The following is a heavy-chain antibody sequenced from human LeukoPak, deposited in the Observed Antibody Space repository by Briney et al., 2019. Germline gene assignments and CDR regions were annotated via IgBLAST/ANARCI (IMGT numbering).Heavy chain of an antibody. D-gene: IGHD2-15*01. J-gene: IGHJ3*02. CDR3: ARGGVVAATPGAFDI. Sequence: GSSVKVSCKASRYTFTSYYMHWVRQAPGQGLEWMGIINPSGGSTSYAQRFKGRVTMTRHTSTSTVYMEMSSLRAEDTAVYYCARGGVVAATPGAFDIWGQGTMVTVSS. CDR1: RYTFTSYY. V-gene: IGHV1-46*01. CDR2: INPSGGST.